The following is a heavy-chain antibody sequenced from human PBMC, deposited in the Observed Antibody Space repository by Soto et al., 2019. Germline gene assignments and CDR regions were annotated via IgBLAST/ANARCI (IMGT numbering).Heavy chain of an antibody. CDR3: ARDNTGLDY. CDR1: GGAFTSYS. V-gene: IGHV1-69*12. Sequence: QVHLVQSGAEVKKPGSSVKVSCKASGGAFTSYSFHWVRQAPGQGLEWMGGIIPMSGTTNYALKFQGRVKMTADVPTNTAYIELSSLRSEDTAIYYCARDNTGLDYWGQGTLVTVSS. J-gene: IGHJ4*02. D-gene: IGHD1-1*01. CDR2: IIPMSGTT.